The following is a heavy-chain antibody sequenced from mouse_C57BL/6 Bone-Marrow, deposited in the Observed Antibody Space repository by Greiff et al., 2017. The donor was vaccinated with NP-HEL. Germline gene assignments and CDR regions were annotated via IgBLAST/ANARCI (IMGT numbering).Heavy chain of an antibody. J-gene: IGHJ1*03. CDR1: GYTFTDYY. CDR2: INPYNGGT. CDR3: ARHSTVVANFDV. D-gene: IGHD1-1*01. Sequence: EVQLQESGPVLLKPGASVKMSCKASGYTFTDYYMNWVKQSHGKSLEWIGVINPYNGGTSYNQKFKGKATLTVDKSSSTAYMELNSLTSEDSAVYYCARHSTVVANFDVWGTGTTVTVSS. V-gene: IGHV1-19*01.